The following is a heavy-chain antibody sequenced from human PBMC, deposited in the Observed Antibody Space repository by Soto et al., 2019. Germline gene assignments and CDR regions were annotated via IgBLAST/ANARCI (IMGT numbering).Heavy chain of an antibody. D-gene: IGHD2-2*01. CDR3: ARDLIVVVPAAMQAFDI. V-gene: IGHV1-18*01. CDR2: ISAYNGNT. CDR1: GYTFTSYG. Sequence: VASVKVSCKASGYTFTSYGISWVRQAPGQGLEWMGWISAYNGNTNYAQKLQGRVTMTTDTSTSTAHMELRSLRSDDTAVYYCARDLIVVVPAAMQAFDIWGQGTMVTVSS. J-gene: IGHJ3*02.